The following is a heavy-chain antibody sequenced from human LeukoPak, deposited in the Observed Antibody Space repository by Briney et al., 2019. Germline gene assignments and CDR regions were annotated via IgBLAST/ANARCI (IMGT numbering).Heavy chain of an antibody. V-gene: IGHV3-23*01. J-gene: IGHJ6*03. D-gene: IGHD2-8*01. CDR2: ISGSGGST. CDR1: GFTFSSYG. CDR3: ARAPGVRYYYYMDV. Sequence: GGSLRLSCAASGFTFSSYGMSWVRQAPGKGLEWVSAISGSGGSTYYADSVKGRFTISRDNSKNTLYLQMNSLRAEDTALYYCARAPGVRYYYYMDVWGKGTTVTVSS.